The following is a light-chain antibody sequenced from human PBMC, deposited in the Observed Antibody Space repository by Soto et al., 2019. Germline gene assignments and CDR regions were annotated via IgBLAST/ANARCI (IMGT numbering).Light chain of an antibody. CDR2: GAS. CDR3: QQYGISPLT. V-gene: IGKV3-20*01. Sequence: EIVLTQSPGTLSLSPGEGATLSCRASQSVSSSYLAWYQQKPGQAPRLLNYGASSRATGIPDRFSGSGSGTDFTLTISRLEPEDFAVYYCQQYGISPLTVGGGTKLDIK. CDR1: QSVSSSY. J-gene: IGKJ4*01.